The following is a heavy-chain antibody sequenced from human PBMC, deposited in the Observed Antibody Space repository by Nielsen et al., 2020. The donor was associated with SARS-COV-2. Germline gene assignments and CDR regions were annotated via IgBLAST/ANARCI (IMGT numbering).Heavy chain of an antibody. CDR3: AREVYDSGGYSFDY. CDR1: GFTFSSYG. CDR2: TWYDGSNK. V-gene: IGHV3-33*01. D-gene: IGHD3-22*01. Sequence: GGSLRLSCAASGFTFSSYGMHWVRQAPGKGLEWVAVTWYDGSNKYYADSVKGRFTISRDNSKNTLYLQMNSLRAEDTAVYYCAREVYDSGGYSFDYWGQGTLVTVSS. J-gene: IGHJ4*02.